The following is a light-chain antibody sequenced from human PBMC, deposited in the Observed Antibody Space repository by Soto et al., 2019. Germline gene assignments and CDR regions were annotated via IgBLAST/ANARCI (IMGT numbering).Light chain of an antibody. CDR3: MQGSHWAT. Sequence: VVLTQSPLSLPVTLGQTASISCRSSQSLVSSDGLTYFNWFHQRPGQSPRRLIYKVSNRDSGVPNRFTGSGSGPDFTLTISRVEAEDVGIYYCMQGSHWATFGQGTKLEIK. CDR2: KVS. V-gene: IGKV2-30*01. J-gene: IGKJ2*01. CDR1: QSLVSSDGLTY.